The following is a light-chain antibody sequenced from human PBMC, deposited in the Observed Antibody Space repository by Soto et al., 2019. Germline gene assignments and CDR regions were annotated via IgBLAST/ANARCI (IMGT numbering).Light chain of an antibody. CDR2: GAS. CDR3: QQYNNWPPIT. V-gene: IGKV3-20*01. Sequence: EIVLTQSPGGLSLSPGERASLCSRASQSVRSSYLAWYQQKPGQAPRLLIYGASTRATGIPDRFSGSGSGTDFTLTISRLEPEDSAVYYCQQYNNWPPITFGQGTRLE. J-gene: IGKJ5*01. CDR1: QSVRSSY.